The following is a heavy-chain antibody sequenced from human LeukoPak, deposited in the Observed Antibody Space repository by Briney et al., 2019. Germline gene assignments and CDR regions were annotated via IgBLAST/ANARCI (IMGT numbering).Heavy chain of an antibody. J-gene: IGHJ4*02. CDR2: ISSNGGST. D-gene: IGHD3-10*01. V-gene: IGHV3-64*01. Sequence: PGGSLRLSCAVSGFTFSSYAMHWVRQAPGKGLEYVSAISSNGGSTYYANSVKGRFTISRDNSKNTLYLQMGSLRAEDMAVYYCARDGAGRGLFDYWGQGTLVTVSS. CDR3: ARDGAGRGLFDY. CDR1: GFTFSSYA.